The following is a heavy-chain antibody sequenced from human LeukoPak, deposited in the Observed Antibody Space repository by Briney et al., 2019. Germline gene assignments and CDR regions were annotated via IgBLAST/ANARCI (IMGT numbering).Heavy chain of an antibody. Sequence: GGSLRLSCAASGFTFSSYDMHWVRQATGKGLEWVSAIGTAGDTYYPGSVKGRFTISRENAENSLYLQMNSLRAGDTAVYYCARDAGSGVIDYWGQGTLVTVSS. D-gene: IGHD6-19*01. CDR1: GFTFSSYD. CDR2: IGTAGDT. CDR3: ARDAGSGVIDY. J-gene: IGHJ4*02. V-gene: IGHV3-13*01.